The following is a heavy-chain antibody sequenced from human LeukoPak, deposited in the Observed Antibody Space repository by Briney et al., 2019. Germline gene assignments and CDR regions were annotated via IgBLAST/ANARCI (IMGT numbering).Heavy chain of an antibody. CDR3: TTNNVRTYYDYVWVSPSPLFDY. J-gene: IGHJ4*02. D-gene: IGHD3-16*01. CDR2: IKSKTDGGTT. V-gene: IGHV3-15*01. Sequence: GGSLRLSCAASGFTFSNAWMSWVRQAPGKGLEWVGRIKSKTDGGTTDYAAPVKGRFTISRDDSKNTLYLQMNSLKTEDTAVYYCTTNNVRTYYDYVWVSPSPLFDYWGQGTLVTVSS. CDR1: GFTFSNAW.